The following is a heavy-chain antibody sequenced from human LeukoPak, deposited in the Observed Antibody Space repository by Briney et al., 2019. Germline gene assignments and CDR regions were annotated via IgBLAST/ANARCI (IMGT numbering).Heavy chain of an antibody. CDR2: IYHSGST. J-gene: IGHJ5*02. D-gene: IGHD3-22*01. Sequence: SETLSLTCAVSGGSISSSNWWSWVRQPPGKGLEWIGEIYHSGSTNYNPSLKSRVTISVDKSKNQLSLKLSSVTAADTAVYYCARSEGGYYDSSGEAWGQGTLVTVSS. CDR1: GGSISSSNW. CDR3: ARSEGGYYDSSGEA. V-gene: IGHV4-4*02.